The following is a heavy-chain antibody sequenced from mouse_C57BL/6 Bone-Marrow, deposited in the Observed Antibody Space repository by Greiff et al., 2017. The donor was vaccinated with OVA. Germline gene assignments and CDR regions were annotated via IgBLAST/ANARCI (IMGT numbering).Heavy chain of an antibody. CDR3: TRRLRRFFAY. CDR1: GFNIKDDY. Sequence: EVQLQQSGAELVRPGASVKLSCTASGFNIKDDYMHWVKQRPEQGLEWIGWIDPENGDTEYASKFQGKATITADTSSNTAYLQLSSLTSEDTAVYYCTRRLRRFFAYWGQGTLVTVSA. CDR2: IDPENGDT. D-gene: IGHD2-4*01. J-gene: IGHJ3*01. V-gene: IGHV14-4*01.